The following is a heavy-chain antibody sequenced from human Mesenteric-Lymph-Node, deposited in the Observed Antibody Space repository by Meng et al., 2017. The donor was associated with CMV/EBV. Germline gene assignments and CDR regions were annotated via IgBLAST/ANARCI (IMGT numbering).Heavy chain of an antibody. CDR3: ARGSISSNWHRSDFDY. V-gene: IGHV3-30*09. CDR2: ISYHGSNK. Sequence: GGSLRLSCAASGFTFDSYAMHWVRQAPGKGLEWVAVISYHGSNKYYADSVKGRFAISRDNSKNTLYLQMTTLRPEDTAVYYCARGSISSNWHRSDFDYWGQGILVTVSS. CDR1: GFTFDSYA. D-gene: IGHD6-13*01. J-gene: IGHJ4*02.